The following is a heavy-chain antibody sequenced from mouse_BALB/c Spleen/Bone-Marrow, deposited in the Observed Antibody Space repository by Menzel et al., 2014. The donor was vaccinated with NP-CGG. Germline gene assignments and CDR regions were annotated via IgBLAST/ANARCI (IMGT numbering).Heavy chain of an antibody. V-gene: IGHV1-9*01. CDR2: ILPGSGST. CDR1: GYTFSSYW. Sequence: SGAELMKPGASVKISCKATGYTFSSYWIARVKQRPGHGLEWIGEILPGSGSTNYNEKFKGKATFTADTSSNTAYMQLSSLTSEDSAVYYCAREDGLWYFDVWGAGTTVTVSS. J-gene: IGHJ1*01. CDR3: AREDGLWYFDV. D-gene: IGHD1-1*01.